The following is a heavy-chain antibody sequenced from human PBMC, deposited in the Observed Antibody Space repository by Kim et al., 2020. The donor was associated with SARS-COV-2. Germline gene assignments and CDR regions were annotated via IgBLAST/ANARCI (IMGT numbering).Heavy chain of an antibody. CDR3: ARDRGGYSYGQLFYYYYGMDV. D-gene: IGHD5-18*01. J-gene: IGHJ6*02. V-gene: IGHV1-69*13. Sequence: SVKVSCKASGGTFSSYAISWVRQAPGQGLEWMGGIIPIFGTANYAQKFQGRVTITADESTSTAYMELSSLRSEDTAVYYCARDRGGYSYGQLFYYYYGMDVWGQGTTVTVSS. CDR1: GGTFSSYA. CDR2: IIPIFGTA.